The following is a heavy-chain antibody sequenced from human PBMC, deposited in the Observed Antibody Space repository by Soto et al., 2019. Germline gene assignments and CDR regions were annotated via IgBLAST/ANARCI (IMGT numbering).Heavy chain of an antibody. V-gene: IGHV1-18*01. CDR2: ISYNGNT. Sequence: QVQLVQSGAEVKKPGASVTVSCKASGYTFSSYGISWARQAPGQGLEWMGWISYNGNTKYAQNLQDRVTMTTDTSTNIAYMELRRLRSDDTAVYYCGRDVWTMHGTPGDFHYRGQGTLVTVSS. CDR1: GYTFSSYG. CDR3: GRDVWTMHGTPGDFHY. D-gene: IGHD2-2*01. J-gene: IGHJ4*02.